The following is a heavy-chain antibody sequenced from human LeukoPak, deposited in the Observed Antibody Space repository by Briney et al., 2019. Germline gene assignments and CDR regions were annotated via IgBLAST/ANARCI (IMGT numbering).Heavy chain of an antibody. J-gene: IGHJ4*02. D-gene: IGHD3-10*01. CDR3: ARIYGSGSYYNGVGY. CDR2: IYYSGST. V-gene: IGHV4-39*07. Sequence: SETLSLTCIVSGGSISSSSYYWGWIRQPPGKGLEWIGSIYYSGSTYYNPSLKSRVTISVDTSKNQFSLKLSSVTAADTAVYYCARIYGSGSYYNGVGYWGQGTLVTVSS. CDR1: GGSISSSSYY.